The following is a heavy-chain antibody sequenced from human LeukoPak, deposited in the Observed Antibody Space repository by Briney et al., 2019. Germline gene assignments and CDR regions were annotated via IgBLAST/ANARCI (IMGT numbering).Heavy chain of an antibody. J-gene: IGHJ4*02. V-gene: IGHV4-59*01. CDR3: ARGGMALDY. Sequence: SETLSLTCTVSGGSISNYYWSWIRQPPGKGLEWIGYIYSSGSTNYNPSLKSRVTISVDTSKIQFSLKLSSVTAADTAVYYCARGGMALDYWGQGTLVTVSS. CDR1: GGSISNYY. D-gene: IGHD5-24*01. CDR2: IYSSGST.